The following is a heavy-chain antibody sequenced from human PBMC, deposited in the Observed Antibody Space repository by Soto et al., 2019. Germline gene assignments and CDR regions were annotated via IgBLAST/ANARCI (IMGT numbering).Heavy chain of an antibody. D-gene: IGHD2-15*01. CDR3: AKDPSCSGGSCYGVDY. J-gene: IGHJ4*02. Sequence: GGSLRLSYAASGFTFSSYAMSWVLQAPGKGLEWVSAISGSGGSTYYADSVKGRFTISRDNSKNTLYLQMNSLRAEDTAVYYCAKDPSCSGGSCYGVDYWGQGTLVTVSS. CDR2: ISGSGGST. V-gene: IGHV3-23*01. CDR1: GFTFSSYA.